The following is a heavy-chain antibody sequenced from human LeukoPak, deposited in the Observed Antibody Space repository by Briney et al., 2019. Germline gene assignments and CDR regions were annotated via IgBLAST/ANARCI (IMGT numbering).Heavy chain of an antibody. D-gene: IGHD6-6*01. CDR2: IYYSGST. CDR1: GGSISSYY. CDR3: ARGAYSSSTPRY. J-gene: IGHJ4*02. Sequence: SETLSLTCTASGGSISSYYWSWIRQPPGKGLEWIGYIYYSGSTNYNPSLKSRVTISVDTSKNQFSLKLSSVTAADTAVYYCARGAYSSSTPRYWGQGTLVTVSS. V-gene: IGHV4-59*01.